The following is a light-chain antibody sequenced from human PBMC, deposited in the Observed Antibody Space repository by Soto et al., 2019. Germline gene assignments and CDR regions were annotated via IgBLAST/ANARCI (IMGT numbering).Light chain of an antibody. CDR1: QNINTW. V-gene: IGKV1-5*01. J-gene: IGKJ1*01. CDR3: QHYHSYPWT. CDR2: DAS. Sequence: IQLTQCNSTLAASIKDRVTITCRASQNINTWLAWYQQKPGKVPELLIYDASNRETGVPSRFSGSGSGTEFTLTINGLQPDDFATYYCQHYHSYPWTFGQGTKVDIK.